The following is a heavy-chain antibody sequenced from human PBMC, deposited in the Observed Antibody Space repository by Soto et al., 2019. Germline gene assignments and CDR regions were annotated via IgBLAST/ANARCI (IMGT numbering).Heavy chain of an antibody. CDR1: GGSVGSGSYY. CDR3: ARLSSAWFDP. Sequence: QVQLQESGPGLVKPSETLSLTCTVSGGSVGSGSYYWGWIRQPPGKGLEWIGYIYHSGSTNYNPPLKSPVTISVDTSKNQFSLSLTSVTAADTAVYYCARLSSAWFDPWGQGTLVTVAS. CDR2: IYHSGST. V-gene: IGHV4-61*01. J-gene: IGHJ5*02.